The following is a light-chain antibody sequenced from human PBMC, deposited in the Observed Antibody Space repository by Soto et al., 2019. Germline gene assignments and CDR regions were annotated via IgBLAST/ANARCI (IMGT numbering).Light chain of an antibody. CDR2: AAS. J-gene: IGKJ2*01. V-gene: IGKV1-9*01. CDR3: QQLDTDPST. Sequence: IQLTQSPSSLSASVGDRVTITCRASQGIDNFLAWYQQKPGKAPKLLIYAASTLETGVPSRFSGNGSGTTFTPTISSLQPEDFATSYCQQLDTDPSTFGQGTKLDI. CDR1: QGIDNF.